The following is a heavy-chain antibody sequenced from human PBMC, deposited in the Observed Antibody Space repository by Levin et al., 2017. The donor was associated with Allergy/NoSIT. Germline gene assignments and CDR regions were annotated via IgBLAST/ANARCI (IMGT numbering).Heavy chain of an antibody. CDR2: ISFDGSNK. CDR1: GFTFSSFG. V-gene: IGHV3-30*18. D-gene: IGHD4-11*01. CDR3: AKDFHSSTFDY. Sequence: PGGSLRLSCATSGFTFSSFGMHWVRQAPGKGLEWVAVISFDGSNKDYVDSVRGRFTISRDNSKNTLYLQMNSLRAEDTAMYYCAKDFHSSTFDYWGQGTLVTVSS. J-gene: IGHJ4*02.